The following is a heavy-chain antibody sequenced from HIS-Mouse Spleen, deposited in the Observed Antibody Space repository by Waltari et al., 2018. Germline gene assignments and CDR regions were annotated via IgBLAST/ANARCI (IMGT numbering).Heavy chain of an antibody. CDR3: AKDKHHAFDY. CDR2: ISYYGSNK. Sequence: QVQLVESGGGVVQPGRSLRLSCAASGFTFSSYGMHWVRQAPGKGVGWVAVISYYGSNKYYADSVKCRFTISRDNSKNTLYLQMNSLRAEDTAVYYCAKDKHHAFDYWGQGTLVTVSS. V-gene: IGHV3-30*18. CDR1: GFTFSSYG. J-gene: IGHJ4*02.